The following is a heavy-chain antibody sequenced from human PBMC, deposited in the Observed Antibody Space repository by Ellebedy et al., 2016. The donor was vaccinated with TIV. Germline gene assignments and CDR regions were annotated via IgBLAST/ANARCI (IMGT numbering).Heavy chain of an antibody. Sequence: PGGSLRLSCSVSGGSISTYFWSWIRQPPGKGLEWIAYIENSGTTDYNPSLKSRVTISIDRSKNQFSLKLNPVTAADTDVYYCARTHFYETSGFYVDAFDIWGQGTLVTVSS. V-gene: IGHV4-59*01. CDR1: GGSISTYF. CDR3: ARTHFYETSGFYVDAFDI. CDR2: IENSGTT. J-gene: IGHJ3*02. D-gene: IGHD3-22*01.